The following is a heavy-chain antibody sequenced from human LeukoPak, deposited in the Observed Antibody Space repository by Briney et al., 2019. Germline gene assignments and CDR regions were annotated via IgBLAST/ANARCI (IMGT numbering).Heavy chain of an antibody. Sequence: SVKVSCKASGGTFSSYAISWVRQAPGQGLEWMGGIIPIFGTANYAQRFQGRVTITADKSTSTAYMELSSLRSEDTAVYYCARGPEGITMVRGVLDYWGQGTLVTVSS. D-gene: IGHD3-10*01. J-gene: IGHJ4*02. CDR3: ARGPEGITMVRGVLDY. CDR1: GGTFSSYA. CDR2: IIPIFGTA. V-gene: IGHV1-69*06.